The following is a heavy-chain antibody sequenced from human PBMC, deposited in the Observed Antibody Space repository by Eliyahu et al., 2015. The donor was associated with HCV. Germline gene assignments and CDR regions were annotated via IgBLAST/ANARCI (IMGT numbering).Heavy chain of an antibody. V-gene: IGHV1-46*01. J-gene: IGHJ4*02. CDR3: ARVGTVQAYDSSGDYDY. CDR2: INPVLGNT. D-gene: IGHD3-22*01. Sequence: QVQLVQSGAEVKQPGASVKVSCXXSGXTFXSYFXHWVRQAPGXGLEWMGIINPVLGNTNYAQEFQGRVTMTRDTSTSTVYMELSSLRSEDTAVYYCARVGTVQAYDSSGDYDYWGQGTLVTVSS. CDR1: GXTFXSYF.